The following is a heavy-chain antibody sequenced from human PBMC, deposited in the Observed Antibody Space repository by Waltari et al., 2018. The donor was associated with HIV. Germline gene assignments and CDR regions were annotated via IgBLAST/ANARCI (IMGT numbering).Heavy chain of an antibody. V-gene: IGHV1-69*04. CDR3: ARENRGVAGYKIDIRIDK. Sequence: QVQLVQSGAEVKSPGSSVRVSCKASGDTFRTSAINWVRQPPGQGLEWVGRIIAIRGGTNEPHEVQGRITVTADKSTSTSDMERTSLRFEDTAVYYCARENRGVAGYKIDIRIDKWGQGTPVTVAS. CDR2: IIAIRGGT. D-gene: IGHD5-12*01. CDR1: GDTFRTSA. J-gene: IGHJ4*01.